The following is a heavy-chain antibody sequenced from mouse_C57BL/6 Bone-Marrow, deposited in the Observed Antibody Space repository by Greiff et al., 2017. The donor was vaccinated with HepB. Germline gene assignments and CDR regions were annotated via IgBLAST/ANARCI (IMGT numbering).Heavy chain of an antibody. Sequence: QVTLQQSGPELVKPGASVKISCKASGYAFSSSWMNWVKQRTGKGLEWIGRIYPGDGDTNYNGKFKGKATLTADKSSSTAYMQHRSLSSGDSAVYSSAVDGNYDYWGQGTTLTVSS. V-gene: IGHV1-82*01. D-gene: IGHD2-1*01. J-gene: IGHJ2*01. CDR3: AVDGNYDY. CDR1: GYAFSSSW. CDR2: IYPGDGDT.